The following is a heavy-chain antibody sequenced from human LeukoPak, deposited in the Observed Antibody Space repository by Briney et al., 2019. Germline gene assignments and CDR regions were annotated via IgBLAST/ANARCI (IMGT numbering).Heavy chain of an antibody. CDR2: INPNDGDT. J-gene: IGHJ4*02. V-gene: IGHV1-2*02. Sequence: GASVKVSCKASGYTFTDYYMHWVRQAPGQGFECMGCINPNDGDTNYAQKFQGRVTMTRDTSISTAHMEVSRLRSDDTAVYYCARANFLYCSSSTCLFDYWGPGTLVTVSS. CDR3: ARANFLYCSSSTCLFDY. CDR1: GYTFTDYY. D-gene: IGHD2-2*01.